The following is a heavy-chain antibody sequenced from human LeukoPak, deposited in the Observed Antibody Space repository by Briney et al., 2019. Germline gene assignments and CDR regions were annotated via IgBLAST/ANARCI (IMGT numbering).Heavy chain of an antibody. J-gene: IGHJ4*02. CDR2: NSSSSSYI. Sequence: GGSLRLSCAASGFTFSSYSMNWVRQAPGKGLEWVSSNSSSSSYIYYADSVKGRFTISRDNAKNSLYLQMNSLRAEDTAVYYCARDRHLLRYFDWLRTGDYWGQGTLVTVSS. D-gene: IGHD3-9*01. V-gene: IGHV3-21*01. CDR3: ARDRHLLRYFDWLRTGDY. CDR1: GFTFSSYS.